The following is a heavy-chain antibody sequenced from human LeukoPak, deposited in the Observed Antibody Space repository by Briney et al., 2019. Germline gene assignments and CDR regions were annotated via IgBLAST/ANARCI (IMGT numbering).Heavy chain of an antibody. D-gene: IGHD5-24*01. CDR3: ARGPVSSATGGNFFDY. CDR1: GGSISSYY. V-gene: IGHV4-59*01. CDR2: IYYSGST. J-gene: IGHJ4*02. Sequence: SETLSLTCTVSGGSISSYYWSWIRQPPGKGLEWIGYIYYSGSTNYNPSLKSRVTISVDTSKNQFSLKLSPVTAADTAVYYCARGPVSSATGGNFFDYWGQGTLVTVSS.